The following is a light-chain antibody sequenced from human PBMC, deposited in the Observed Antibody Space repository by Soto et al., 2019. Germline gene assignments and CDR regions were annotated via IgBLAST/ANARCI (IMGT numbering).Light chain of an antibody. V-gene: IGKV3-20*01. Sequence: EIVLTQSPGTLSLSPGERATLSCRASQSVSSSYLAWYQQKPGQAPRLLIYGASSRATGIPDRFSGSGSGTDFTLTISRLEPDDFAVYYCQQYGSSPQTFGQVTKVEIK. J-gene: IGKJ1*01. CDR1: QSVSSSY. CDR3: QQYGSSPQT. CDR2: GAS.